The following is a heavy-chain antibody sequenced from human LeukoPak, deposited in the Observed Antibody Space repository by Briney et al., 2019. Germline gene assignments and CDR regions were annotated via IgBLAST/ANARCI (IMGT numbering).Heavy chain of an antibody. CDR3: AIGIDYYGSGSYHSFDY. V-gene: IGHV4-34*01. CDR2: INHSGST. CDR1: GGSFNGYY. D-gene: IGHD3-10*01. Sequence: SKTLSLTCAVYGGSFNGYYWSWIRQPPGKGLEWIGEINHSGSTNYNPSLKSRVTISVDTSKDQFSLKLSSVTAADTAVYYCAIGIDYYGSGSYHSFDYWGQGTLVSVSS. J-gene: IGHJ4*02.